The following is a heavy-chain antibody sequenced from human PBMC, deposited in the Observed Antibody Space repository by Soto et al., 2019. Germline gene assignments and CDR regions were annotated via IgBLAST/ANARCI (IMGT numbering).Heavy chain of an antibody. J-gene: IGHJ6*02. CDR3: ATTSREQRLVRAGYYYGMGV. V-gene: IGHV3-53*01. Sequence: GGSLRLSCAASGFTVSSNYMSWVRQAPGKGLEWVSVIYSGGSTYYADSVKGRFTISRDNSKNTLYLQMNSLRAEDTAVYYCATTSREQRLVRAGYYYGMGVWGQGTTVTVSS. CDR1: GFTVSSNY. CDR2: IYSGGST. D-gene: IGHD6-13*01.